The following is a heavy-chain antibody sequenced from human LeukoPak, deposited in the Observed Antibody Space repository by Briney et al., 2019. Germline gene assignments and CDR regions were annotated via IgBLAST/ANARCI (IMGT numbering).Heavy chain of an antibody. J-gene: IGHJ4*02. CDR3: AREDSSGYYYVGAFDY. Sequence: SETLSLTCTVSGGSISSGSFYWSWIRQPAGKGLEWIGRIYTSGSTNYNPSLKSRVTISVDTSKNQFSLKLSSVTAADTAVYYCAREDSSGYYYVGAFDYWGQGTLVTVSS. V-gene: IGHV4-61*02. D-gene: IGHD3-22*01. CDR2: IYTSGST. CDR1: GGSISSGSFY.